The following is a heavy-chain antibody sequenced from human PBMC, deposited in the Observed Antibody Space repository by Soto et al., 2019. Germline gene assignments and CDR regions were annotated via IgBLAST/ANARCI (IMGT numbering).Heavy chain of an antibody. CDR1: GYTFTSYS. Sequence: ASVEVSCKASGYTFTSYSMHWVRQAPGQGLEWMGIINPSGGSTSYAQKFQGRVTMTRDTSTSIVYMELSSLRSGDTAVYYCARVFFSVAGDHGRATSFPRPRATDP. D-gene: IGHD6-19*01. CDR2: INPSGGST. J-gene: IGHJ5*02. V-gene: IGHV1-46*01. CDR3: ARVFFSVAGDHGRATSFPRPRATDP.